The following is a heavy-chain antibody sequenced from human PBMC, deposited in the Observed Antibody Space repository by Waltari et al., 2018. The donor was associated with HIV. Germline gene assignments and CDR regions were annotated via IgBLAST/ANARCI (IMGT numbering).Heavy chain of an antibody. J-gene: IGHJ6*04. V-gene: IGHV3-73*02. CDR1: GFTFSGSA. Sequence: EVQLVESGGGLVQPGGSLKLSCAASGFTFSGSAMHWVRQASGKGLEWVGRIRSKANSYATAYAASVKGRFTISRDDSKNTAYLQMNSLKTEDTAVYYCTRPISAMAAPNVWGKGTTVTVSS. CDR3: TRPISAMAAPNV. CDR2: IRSKANSYAT. D-gene: IGHD5-18*01.